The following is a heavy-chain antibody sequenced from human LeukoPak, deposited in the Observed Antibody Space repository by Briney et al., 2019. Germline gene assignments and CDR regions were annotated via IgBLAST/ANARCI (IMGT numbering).Heavy chain of an antibody. CDR2: IWYDGSHD. D-gene: IGHD2-2*01. Sequence: GTSLRLSCAASGFTFRHYAMHWVRQAPGKGLEWVAVIWYDGSHDTYTDSVKGRFTVSRDNFKNVLHLQMNSLRVEDTAVYYCAKEGDYCSSSGCHKRGIDYWGQGTLVTVSS. J-gene: IGHJ4*02. CDR1: GFTFRHYA. V-gene: IGHV3-33*06. CDR3: AKEGDYCSSSGCHKRGIDY.